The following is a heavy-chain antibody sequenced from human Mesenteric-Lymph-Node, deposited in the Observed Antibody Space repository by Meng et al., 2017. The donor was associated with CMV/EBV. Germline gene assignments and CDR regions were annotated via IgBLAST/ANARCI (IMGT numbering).Heavy chain of an antibody. CDR3: ARELGATRIDY. CDR2: INQDGSEK. V-gene: IGHV3-7*01. J-gene: IGHJ4*02. D-gene: IGHD1-26*01. CDR1: EFTFSSYW. Sequence: GGSLRLSCAASEFTFSSYWMSWVRQAPGKGLEWVANINQDGSEKYYVDSVKGRFTISRDNAKDSLYLQMNSLRAEDTAVYYCARELGATRIDYWGQGTLVTVSS.